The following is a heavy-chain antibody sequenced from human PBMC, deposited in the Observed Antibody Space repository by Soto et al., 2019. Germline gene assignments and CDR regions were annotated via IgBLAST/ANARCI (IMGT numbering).Heavy chain of an antibody. D-gene: IGHD3-16*02. V-gene: IGHV2-5*02. CDR1: GFSLSSTGVG. Sequence: GSGPTLVNPSQTLTLTCTFSGFSLSSTGVGVAWIRQPPGKALEWLAVIYWDDDKRYSTSLKNRPTVSKDTSKNQVVLTMTNVAPADTATYYCAHGTFGGIIVAGAMDVWGQGTTVTVSS. CDR2: IYWDDDK. CDR3: AHGTFGGIIVAGAMDV. J-gene: IGHJ6*02.